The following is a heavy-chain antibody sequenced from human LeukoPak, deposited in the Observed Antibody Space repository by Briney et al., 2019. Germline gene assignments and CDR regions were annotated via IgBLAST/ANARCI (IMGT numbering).Heavy chain of an antibody. Sequence: SVKVSCKASGGTFSSYAISWVRQAPGQGLEWMGRIIPIFGIANYAQKFQGRVTITADKSTSTAYMELSSLRSEDTAVYYCARHIVVVPAASGVLDYWGQGTLVSVSS. J-gene: IGHJ4*02. CDR1: GGTFSSYA. D-gene: IGHD2-2*01. V-gene: IGHV1-69*04. CDR3: ARHIVVVPAASGVLDY. CDR2: IIPIFGIA.